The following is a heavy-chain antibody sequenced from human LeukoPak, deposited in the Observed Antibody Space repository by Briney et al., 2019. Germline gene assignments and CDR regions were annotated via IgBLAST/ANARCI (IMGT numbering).Heavy chain of an antibody. CDR3: ARGGWYYFDY. Sequence: GASVKVSCKASGYTFTGYYMHWVRQAPGQGPEWMGIINSSGGTTSYAQKFQGRVTMTRDTSTSTVYMELSSLRSEDTAVYYCARGGWYYFDYWGQGTLATVSS. V-gene: IGHV1-46*01. D-gene: IGHD6-19*01. CDR2: INSSGGTT. J-gene: IGHJ4*02. CDR1: GYTFTGYY.